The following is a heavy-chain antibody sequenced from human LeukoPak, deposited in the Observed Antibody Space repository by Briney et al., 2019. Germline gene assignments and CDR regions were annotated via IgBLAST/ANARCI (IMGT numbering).Heavy chain of an antibody. CDR3: AREVVPASPYYYYYYMDV. CDR2: ISAYNGNT. J-gene: IGHJ6*03. Sequence: ASVKVSCKASGYTFTSYGISWVRQAPGQGLEWMGWISAYNGNTNYAQKLQGRDTMTTDTSTSTAYMELRSLRSDDTAVYYCAREVVPASPYYYYYYMDVWGKGTTVTVSS. V-gene: IGHV1-18*01. CDR1: GYTFTSYG. D-gene: IGHD2-2*01.